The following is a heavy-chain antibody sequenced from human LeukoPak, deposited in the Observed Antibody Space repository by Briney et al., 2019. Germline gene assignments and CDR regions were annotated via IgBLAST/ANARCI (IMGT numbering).Heavy chain of an antibody. CDR2: IYSGGTT. Sequence: GGSLRLSCAASGFTVSGNYMNWVRQAPGKGLEWVSVIYSGGTTYYADSVKGRFTISRDNSKNALYLQLNSLRVEDTAVYYCARGALGAAGRLDYWGQGTLVTVSS. V-gene: IGHV3-66*01. CDR3: ARGALGAAGRLDY. CDR1: GFTVSGNY. J-gene: IGHJ4*02. D-gene: IGHD6-13*01.